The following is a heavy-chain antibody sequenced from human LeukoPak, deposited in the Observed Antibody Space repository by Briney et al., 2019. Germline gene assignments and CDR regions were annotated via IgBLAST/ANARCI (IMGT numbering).Heavy chain of an antibody. CDR3: VRGLSISGYRHFQE. D-gene: IGHD3-22*01. Sequence: PGRSLRLSCEASGFAFNTYAMHWVRQAPGKGLEWVTLIWHDGSHKFYIDSVRGRFTISRDNSKNTVYLQMNGLRAEDTAIYYCVRGLSISGYRHFQEWGQGTLVIVSS. V-gene: IGHV3-33*01. J-gene: IGHJ1*01. CDR2: IWHDGSHK. CDR1: GFAFNTYA.